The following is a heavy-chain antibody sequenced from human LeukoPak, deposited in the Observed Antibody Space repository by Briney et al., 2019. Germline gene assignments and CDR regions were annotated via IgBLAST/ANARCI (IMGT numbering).Heavy chain of an antibody. CDR1: GFILSGYW. D-gene: IGHD4-17*01. Sequence: GGPLRLSCTASGFILSGYWVHWVRQTAGKGLVWVARINPDGSITNYAESVKGRFTISRDNAKDTLYLQMNSLRADDTAVYYCASDFHGAHDCWGQGTLVTVSS. CDR3: ASDFHGAHDC. J-gene: IGHJ4*02. V-gene: IGHV3-74*01. CDR2: INPDGSIT.